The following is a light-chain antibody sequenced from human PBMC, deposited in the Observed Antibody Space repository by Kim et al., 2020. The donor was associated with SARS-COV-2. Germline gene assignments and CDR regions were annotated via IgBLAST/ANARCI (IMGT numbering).Light chain of an antibody. CDR2: GAS. CDR3: QQYENWPPVT. J-gene: IGKJ4*01. V-gene: IGKV3-15*01. Sequence: SPGERVTLSCRASQGVSDNLAWYQHTPGQAPRLLIYGASTRATGVPARFSGSGSGTEFTLDISSLQSEDFAVYYCQQYENWPPVTFGGGTKVDIK. CDR1: QGVSDN.